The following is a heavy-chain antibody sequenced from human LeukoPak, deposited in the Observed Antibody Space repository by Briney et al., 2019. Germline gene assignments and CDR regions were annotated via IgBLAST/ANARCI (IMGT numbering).Heavy chain of an antibody. J-gene: IGHJ4*02. D-gene: IGHD3-10*01. CDR3: ARVRGVTSPFDY. CDR2: IFYSGSP. V-gene: IGHV4-30-2*01. Sequence: SETLSLTCIVSNDSMSRGAYFWNWIRQPPGKGLEWIGHIFYSGSPYYNPSLKSRATLSVDRSKNQFSLKLSSVTAADTAVYYCARVRGVTSPFDYWGQGTLVTVSS. CDR1: NDSMSRGAYF.